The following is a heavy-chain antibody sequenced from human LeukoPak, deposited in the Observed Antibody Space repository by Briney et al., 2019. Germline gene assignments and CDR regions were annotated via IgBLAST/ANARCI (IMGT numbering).Heavy chain of an antibody. J-gene: IGHJ4*02. Sequence: GASVKVSCKASGGTFSSYAISWVRQAPGQGLEWMGRIIPVLGIANYAQKFQGRVTITADKSTSTAYMELSSLRSEDTAVYYCAREDIVVVVAAFDYWGQGTLVTVSS. V-gene: IGHV1-69*04. CDR1: GGTFSSYA. D-gene: IGHD2-15*01. CDR3: AREDIVVVVAAFDY. CDR2: IIPVLGIA.